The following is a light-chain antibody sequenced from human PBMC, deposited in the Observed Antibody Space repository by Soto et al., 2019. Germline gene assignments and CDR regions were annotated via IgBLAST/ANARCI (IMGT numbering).Light chain of an antibody. Sequence: IVLPQSPAPLSVSPGARVTLSCRARACLSYFFAWYQHKPGQSPRLLIYGVSTRVAGVPSRFSGGGSATDFTLTISSLQSEDFAVYYCQSYNDWPFAFGQGTKLEI. J-gene: IGKJ2*01. CDR1: ACLSYF. CDR2: GVS. V-gene: IGKV3-15*01. CDR3: QSYNDWPFA.